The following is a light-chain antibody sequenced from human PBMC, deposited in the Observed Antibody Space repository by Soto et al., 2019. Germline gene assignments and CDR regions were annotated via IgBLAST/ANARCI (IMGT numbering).Light chain of an antibody. CDR3: QQSASIPT. CDR1: QIIDTY. V-gene: IGKV1-39*01. J-gene: IGKJ5*01. Sequence: IQMTQSPSSLSASVGDRVTITCRASQIIDTYVNWYQQKPGKAPKLLISSASRLQGGVTSRFSGSGSGKDSTLTISGQQAEDSATYYCQQSASIPTVGHGTRLAIK. CDR2: SAS.